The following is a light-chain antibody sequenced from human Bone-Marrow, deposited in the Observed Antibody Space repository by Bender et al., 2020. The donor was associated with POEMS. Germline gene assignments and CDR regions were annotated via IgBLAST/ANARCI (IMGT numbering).Light chain of an antibody. V-gene: IGLV2-14*03. CDR3: SSYAVSNNLV. CDR1: SMDIGAYTF. Sequence: QSALTQPASVSGSPGQSITISCTGTSMDIGAYTFVSWYQQRPGQALKLMIYDVTSRPSGVSHRFSGSKSGNTASLTISGLQAEDEADYYCSSYAVSNNLVFGGGTKLTVL. CDR2: DVT. J-gene: IGLJ3*02.